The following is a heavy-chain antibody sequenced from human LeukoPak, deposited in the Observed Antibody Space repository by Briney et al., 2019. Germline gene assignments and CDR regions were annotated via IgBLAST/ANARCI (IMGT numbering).Heavy chain of an antibody. CDR3: ARDIPRIAAAGTDYYYYYGMDV. CDR1: GFTLSSYG. CDR2: IRYDGSNK. J-gene: IGHJ6*02. V-gene: IGHV3-30*02. D-gene: IGHD6-13*01. Sequence: GGSLRLSCAASGFTLSSYGMHWVRQAPGKGLEWVAFIRYDGSNKYYADSVKGRFTISRDNSKNTLYLQMNSLRAEDTAVYYCARDIPRIAAAGTDYYYYYGMDVWGQGTTVTVSS.